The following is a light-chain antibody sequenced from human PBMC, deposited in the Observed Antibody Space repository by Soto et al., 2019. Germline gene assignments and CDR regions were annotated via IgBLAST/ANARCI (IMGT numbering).Light chain of an antibody. Sequence: SSELTQPPSVSVSPGQTASISCSGDKLGDKYASWYQQKAGQSPVLVIYEDNRRPSGIPERFSGSNSGSTATLIIRGTQAMDEADYYCQAWDNNIVVFGGGTKLTVL. V-gene: IGLV3-1*01. CDR1: KLGDKY. J-gene: IGLJ2*01. CDR2: EDN. CDR3: QAWDNNIVV.